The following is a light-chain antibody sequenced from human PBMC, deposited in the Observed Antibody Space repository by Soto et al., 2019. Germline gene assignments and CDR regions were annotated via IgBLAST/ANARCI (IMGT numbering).Light chain of an antibody. CDR1: QSISNY. Sequence: IQMTQSPSSLSASIGDRVTIACRASQSISNYLNWYQVKPGKAPKLLIYAASNLRSGVPSRFSGSGSGTDFTLTIDSLQPEDFATYYCQQAYNILGGFTFGPGTNVDV. J-gene: IGKJ3*01. CDR3: QQAYNILGGFT. CDR2: AAS. V-gene: IGKV1-39*01.